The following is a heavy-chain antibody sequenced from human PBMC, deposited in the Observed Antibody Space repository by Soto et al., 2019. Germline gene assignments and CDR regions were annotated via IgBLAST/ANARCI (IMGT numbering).Heavy chain of an antibody. CDR2: MSCSVSSI. J-gene: IGHJ6*02. Sequence: LFESGGGLVQPVASLTRSGVASHLAFNIEAMTWVRHAPVKGLEWLSSMSCSVSSIYYAASVKGRFTITRDKYKKSLYLQMNSIIAQDTAVYCGEIDNWNGSSYGLYLWCQGTPFPVS. V-gene: IGHV3-23*01. CDR1: HLAFNIEA. CDR3: EIDNWNGSSYGLYL. D-gene: IGHD1-20*01.